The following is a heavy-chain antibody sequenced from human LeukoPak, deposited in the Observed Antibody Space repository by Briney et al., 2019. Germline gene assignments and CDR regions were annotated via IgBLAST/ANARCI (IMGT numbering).Heavy chain of an antibody. CDR2: INPNSGGT. CDR1: GYTFTDYY. J-gene: IGHJ4*02. Sequence: ASVKVSCKVSGYTFTDYYMHWVRQAPGQGLEWMGWINPNSGGTKYAQKFQGRVTVTRDTSVSTAYMELSRLRSDDTAVYYCAIENYYDSSGYSKAFDYWGQGTLVTVSS. D-gene: IGHD3-22*01. V-gene: IGHV1-2*02. CDR3: AIENYYDSSGYSKAFDY.